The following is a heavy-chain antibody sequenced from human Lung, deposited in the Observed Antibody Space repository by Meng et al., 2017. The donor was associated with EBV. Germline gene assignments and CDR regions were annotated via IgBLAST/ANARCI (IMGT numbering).Heavy chain of an antibody. V-gene: IGHV4-31*03. J-gene: IGHJ4*02. CDR1: GDSISRGGKL. CDR2: IYYTVRT. D-gene: IGHD4-23*01. CDR3: ARISLSYYFDYRGFPNDY. Sequence: GPRQESGPGLGRPSPTLSLNFTVSGDSISRGGKLWNWIRQHPGEGLEWIGNIYYTVRTHSNPFLNSRVTISMDQAKNQFSLRLSSATAADTAVYYCARISLSYYFDYRGFPNDYWGQGTLVTVSS.